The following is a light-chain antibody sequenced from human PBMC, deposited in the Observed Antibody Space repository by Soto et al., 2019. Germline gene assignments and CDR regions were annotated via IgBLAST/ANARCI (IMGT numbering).Light chain of an antibody. CDR3: CSFTSSNTHV. J-gene: IGLJ1*01. CDR1: RSDFGNYNL. CDR2: EVN. Sequence: QSALTQPASVSGSPGQSITISCTGTRSDFGNYNLVSWYQQHPGKVPKLILFEVNKRPSGVSGRFSGSKSGNTASLTISGLQAEDEADYHCCSFTSSNTHVFGTGTKVTVL. V-gene: IGLV2-23*02.